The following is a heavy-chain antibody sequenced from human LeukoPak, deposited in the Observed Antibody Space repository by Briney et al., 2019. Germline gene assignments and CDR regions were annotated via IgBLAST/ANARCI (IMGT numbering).Heavy chain of an antibody. CDR3: ARANLDDIAAAGRFDY. V-gene: IGHV4-31*03. Sequence: SETLSLTCTVSGGSISSGGYYWSWIRQHPGKGLEWIGYIYYSGSTYYNPSLKGRVTISVDTSKNQFSLKLSSVTAADTAVYYCARANLDDIAAAGRFDYWGQGTLVTVSS. CDR2: IYYSGST. CDR1: GGSISSGGYY. D-gene: IGHD6-13*01. J-gene: IGHJ4*02.